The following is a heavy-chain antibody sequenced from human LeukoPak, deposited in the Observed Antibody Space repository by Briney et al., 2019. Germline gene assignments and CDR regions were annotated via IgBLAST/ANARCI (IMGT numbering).Heavy chain of an antibody. CDR2: IYYSGST. Sequence: SETLSLTCAVSGGSISSGGYSWSWIRQPPGKGLEWIGYIYYSGSTYYNPSLKSRVTISVDTSKNQFSLKLSSVTAADTAVYYCARTYSSGRVLYYYYYMDVWGKGTTVTISS. CDR1: GGSISSGGYS. J-gene: IGHJ6*03. D-gene: IGHD6-19*01. V-gene: IGHV4-30-4*07. CDR3: ARTYSSGRVLYYYYYMDV.